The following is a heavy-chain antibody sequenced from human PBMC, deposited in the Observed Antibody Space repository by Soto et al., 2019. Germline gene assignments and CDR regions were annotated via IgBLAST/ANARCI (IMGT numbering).Heavy chain of an antibody. CDR3: AKTTMVRGLSQYYYGMDF. CDR1: GGTFSSYA. Sequence: GASVKVSCKASGGTFSSYAISWVRQAPGQGLEWMGGIIPIFGTANYAQKFQGRVTITADESTSTAYMELSSLRYEDTAVYYCAKTTMVRGLSQYYYGMDFWGQGTTVTVSS. CDR2: IIPIFGTA. V-gene: IGHV1-69*13. D-gene: IGHD3-10*01. J-gene: IGHJ6*02.